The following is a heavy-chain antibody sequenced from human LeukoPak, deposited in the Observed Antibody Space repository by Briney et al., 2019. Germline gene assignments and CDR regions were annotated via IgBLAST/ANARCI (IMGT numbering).Heavy chain of an antibody. CDR3: AKATGYSSSWYLTAGAFDI. V-gene: IGHV3-9*01. D-gene: IGHD6-13*01. J-gene: IGHJ3*02. CDR2: ISWNSGSI. Sequence: PGRSLRLSCAASGFTFDDYAMHWVRQAPGKGLEWVSGISWNSGSIGYADSVKGRFTISRDNAKNSLYLQMNSLRAEDTALYYCAKATGYSSSWYLTAGAFDIWGQGTMVTVSS. CDR1: GFTFDDYA.